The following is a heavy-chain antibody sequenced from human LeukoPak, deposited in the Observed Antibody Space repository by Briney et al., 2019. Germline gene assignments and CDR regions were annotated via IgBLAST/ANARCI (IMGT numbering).Heavy chain of an antibody. CDR2: INHSGST. CDR3: ARGSPEILWFGEFYNWFDP. V-gene: IGHV4-34*01. CDR1: GGSFSGYY. D-gene: IGHD3-10*01. J-gene: IGHJ5*02. Sequence: SETLSLTCAVYGGSFSGYYWSWIRQPPGKGLEWIGEINHSGSTNYNPPLKSRATISVDTSKNQFSLKLSSVTAADTAVYYCARGSPEILWFGEFYNWFDPWGQGTLVTVSS.